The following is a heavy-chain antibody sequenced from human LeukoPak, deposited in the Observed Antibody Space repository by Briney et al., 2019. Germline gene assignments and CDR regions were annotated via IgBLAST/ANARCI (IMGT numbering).Heavy chain of an antibody. CDR1: GGSVNSGDYY. CDR3: ARDGCTGSSCLSNWFDP. J-gene: IGHJ5*02. CDR2: IHYSGST. V-gene: IGHV4-31*03. D-gene: IGHD2-15*01. Sequence: SETLSLTCTVSGGSVNSGDYYWSWIRQLPGKGLEWIAYIHYSGSTYSNPSLKSRLTVSVDTSKNQLSLKLSSVTAADTAMYFCARDGCTGSSCLSNWFDPWGQGILVTASS.